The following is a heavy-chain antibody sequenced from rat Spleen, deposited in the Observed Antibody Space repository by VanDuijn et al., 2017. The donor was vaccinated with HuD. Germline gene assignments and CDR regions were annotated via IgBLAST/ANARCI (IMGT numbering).Heavy chain of an antibody. CDR3: ARRHYGYTDYFDY. CDR2: ISYGDSSGHSST. V-gene: IGHV5-29*01. Sequence: EVRLVESGGGLVQPGRSMKLSCVASGFTFSTYGVAWVRQAPTKGLEWVATISYGDSSGHSSTYYRDSVKGRFTISRDNAKSTLSLQMDSLRSEDTATYYCARRHYGYTDYFDYWGQGVMVTVSS. D-gene: IGHD1-9*01. J-gene: IGHJ2*01. CDR1: GFTFSTYG.